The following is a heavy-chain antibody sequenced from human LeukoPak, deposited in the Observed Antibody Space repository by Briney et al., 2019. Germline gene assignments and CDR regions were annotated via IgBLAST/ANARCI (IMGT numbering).Heavy chain of an antibody. J-gene: IGHJ3*01. Sequence: GGSLRLSCAASEFTFSRYSMYWVRQAPGKGLECVANINQDGSEKYYVDSVKGRFTISRDNAKNSLYLQMNSLRAEDTAVYYCAGGSSGLWGQGTMVTVSS. D-gene: IGHD3-22*01. V-gene: IGHV3-7*01. CDR2: INQDGSEK. CDR3: AGGSSGL. CDR1: EFTFSRYS.